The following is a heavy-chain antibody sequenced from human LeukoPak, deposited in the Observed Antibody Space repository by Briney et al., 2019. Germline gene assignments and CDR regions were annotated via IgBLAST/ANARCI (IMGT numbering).Heavy chain of an antibody. V-gene: IGHV4-34*01. CDR1: GGSFSGYY. D-gene: IGHD3-22*01. CDR3: ARGEFVVSNGMDV. Sequence: SETLSLTCAVYGGSFSGYYWSWIRQPPGKGLEWIGEINHSGSTNYNPSLKSRVTISVDTSENQFSLKLSSVTAADTAVYYCARGEFVVSNGMDVWGQGTTVTVSS. J-gene: IGHJ6*02. CDR2: INHSGST.